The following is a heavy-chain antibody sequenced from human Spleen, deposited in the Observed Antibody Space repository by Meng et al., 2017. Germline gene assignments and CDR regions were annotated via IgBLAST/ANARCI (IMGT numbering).Heavy chain of an antibody. J-gene: IGHJ5*02. Sequence: QVQLQESGPGLVKTSQTLSLTCTVSGGSISSGGYYWSWIRQHPGKGLEWIGYIHYSGDTYYNPSLKSRVTISVDASKNQFSLKLSSVTAADTAVYYCARASYGSGSPLGESWFDPWGQGTLVTVSS. CDR2: IHYSGDT. D-gene: IGHD3-10*01. V-gene: IGHV4-31*03. CDR3: ARASYGSGSPLGESWFDP. CDR1: GGSISSGGYY.